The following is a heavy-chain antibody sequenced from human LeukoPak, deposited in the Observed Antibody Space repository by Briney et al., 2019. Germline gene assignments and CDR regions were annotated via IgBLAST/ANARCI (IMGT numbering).Heavy chain of an antibody. CDR1: GGSISSYY. CDR3: ARGGGVGYYYYYMDV. V-gene: IGHV4-59*01. Sequence: PSETLSLTCTVSGGSISSYYWSWIRQPPGKGLEWIGYIYYSGSTNYNPSLRSRVTISVDTSKNQFSLKLSSVTAADTAVYYCARGGGVGYYYYYMDVWGKGTTVTISS. D-gene: IGHD1-26*01. J-gene: IGHJ6*03. CDR2: IYYSGST.